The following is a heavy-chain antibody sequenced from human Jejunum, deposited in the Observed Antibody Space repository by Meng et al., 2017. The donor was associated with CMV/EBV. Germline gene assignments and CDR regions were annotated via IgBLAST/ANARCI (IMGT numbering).Heavy chain of an antibody. CDR3: ARGSIFVSFDS. CDR1: GGSIGSGDYY. CDR2: IHDTGST. J-gene: IGHJ4*02. V-gene: IGHV4-30-4*08. D-gene: IGHD3-3*01. Sequence: QLQEWGPRLVTPSKTLALTCSVSGGSIGSGDYYWSWIRQPPGKGLEWIGYIHDTGSTYYNPSLKSRVDISLGTSRNHFSLTLSSVTAEDTAVYFCARGSIFVSFDSWGQGTLVTVSS.